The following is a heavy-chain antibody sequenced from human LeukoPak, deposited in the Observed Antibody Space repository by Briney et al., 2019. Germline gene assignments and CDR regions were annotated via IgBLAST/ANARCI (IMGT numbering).Heavy chain of an antibody. V-gene: IGHV4-59*11. CDR1: GGSISSHY. CDR3: AKDQVYNWNDGWYYYGMDV. D-gene: IGHD1-1*01. Sequence: SETLSLTCTVSGGSISSHYWSWIRQPPGKGLEWIGYIYYSGSTNYNPSLKSRVTISVDTSKNQFSLKLSSVTAEDTAVYYCAKDQVYNWNDGWYYYGMDVWGQGTTVTVSS. J-gene: IGHJ6*02. CDR2: IYYSGST.